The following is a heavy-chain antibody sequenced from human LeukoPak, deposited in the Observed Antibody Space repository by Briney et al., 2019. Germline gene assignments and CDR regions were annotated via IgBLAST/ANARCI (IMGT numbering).Heavy chain of an antibody. CDR1: GFTFSDYY. D-gene: IGHD3-22*01. CDR3: ARGGMIVVVKDAFDI. J-gene: IGHJ3*02. CDR2: ISSSGSTI. V-gene: IGHV3-11*01. Sequence: GRSLRLSCAASGFTFSDYYMSWIRQAPGKGLEWASYISSSGSTIYYADSVKGRFTISRDNAKNSLYLQMNSLRAEDTAVYYCARGGMIVVVKDAFDIWGQGTMVTVSS.